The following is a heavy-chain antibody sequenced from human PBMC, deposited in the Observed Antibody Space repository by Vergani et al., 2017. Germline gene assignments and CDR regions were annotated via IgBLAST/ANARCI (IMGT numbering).Heavy chain of an antibody. J-gene: IGHJ3*02. CDR3: AKVGRSEMAGTFGAFDI. CDR2: LSASDRRT. V-gene: IGHV3-23*01. CDR1: GFTFIMHA. D-gene: IGHD6-19*01. Sequence: EVQLLESGGDLVQPGGSLRLSCAASGFTFIMHAMSWVRQAPGKGLEWVSTLSASDRRTHYADSVKGRFTISRDNSKNTLFLHMNSLRPEDTAVYYCAKVGRSEMAGTFGAFDIWVQGTMVTVSA.